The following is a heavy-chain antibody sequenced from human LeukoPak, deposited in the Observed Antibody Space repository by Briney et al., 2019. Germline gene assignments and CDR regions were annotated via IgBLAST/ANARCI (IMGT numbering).Heavy chain of an antibody. CDR3: AGGRSIAARPIDY. J-gene: IGHJ4*02. Sequence: SETLSLTCTVSGVSISSYYWSWIRQPPGKGLEWIGYIYYSGSTNYNPSLKSRVTISVDTPKNQFSLKLSSVTAADTAVYYCAGGRSIAARPIDYWGQGTLVTVSS. V-gene: IGHV4-59*01. CDR2: IYYSGST. CDR1: GVSISSYY. D-gene: IGHD6-6*01.